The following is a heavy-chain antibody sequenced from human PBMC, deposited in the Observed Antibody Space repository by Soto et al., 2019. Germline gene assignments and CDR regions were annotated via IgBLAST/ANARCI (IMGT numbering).Heavy chain of an antibody. J-gene: IGHJ1*01. D-gene: IGHD6-19*01. CDR1: GFIFTSYS. Sequence: PGGSLRLSCAASGFIFTSYSMVWVRLAPGKGLEWVASISTGSDSIYYADSVKGRFTVSRDNAKNSLYLQMNNLRVEDTAVYFCAKDRSADRFVQYFQHWGQGTQVTVSS. CDR2: ISTGSDSI. V-gene: IGHV3-21*01. CDR3: AKDRSADRFVQYFQH.